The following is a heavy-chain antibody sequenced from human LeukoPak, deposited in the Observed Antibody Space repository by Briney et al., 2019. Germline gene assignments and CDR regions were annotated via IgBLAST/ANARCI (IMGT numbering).Heavy chain of an antibody. Sequence: SETLSLTCTVSGGSISSYYWSWIRQPAGKGLEWIGRIYTSGSTNYNPSLKSRVTMSSDTSNNKFSLMLSTVTAADTAVYYCARRSTVGSAFDYWGQGTLVTVSS. CDR1: GGSISSYY. D-gene: IGHD4-11*01. V-gene: IGHV4-4*07. CDR2: IYTSGST. CDR3: ARRSTVGSAFDY. J-gene: IGHJ4*02.